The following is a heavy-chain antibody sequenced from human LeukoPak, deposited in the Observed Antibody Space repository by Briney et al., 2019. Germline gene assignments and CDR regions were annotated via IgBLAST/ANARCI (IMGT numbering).Heavy chain of an antibody. Sequence: SETLSLTWAVYGGPFSGYYWSWVRQPPGKGLEWIGEINHSGSTNYNPSLKSRVTISVDTSKNQFSLKLSSVTAADTAVYYCARGRIYYYGMDVWGQGTTVTVSS. V-gene: IGHV4-34*01. J-gene: IGHJ6*02. CDR3: ARGRIYYYGMDV. CDR2: INHSGST. CDR1: GGPFSGYY.